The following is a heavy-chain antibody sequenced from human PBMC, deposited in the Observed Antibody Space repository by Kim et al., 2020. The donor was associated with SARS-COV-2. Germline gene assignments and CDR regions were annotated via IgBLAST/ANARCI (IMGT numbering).Heavy chain of an antibody. D-gene: IGHD5-18*01. CDR2: ISSGGDKT. V-gene: IGHV3-23*01. J-gene: IGHJ4*02. CDR3: AKTGQLDS. CDR1: GFTFSSSA. Sequence: GGSLRLSCAASGFTFSSSAMSWVRQAPGKGLEWVSTISSGGDKTNYADSVKGRFTISRDNSKNTRYLQMNSLRAEDTAVYYCAKTGQLDSWGQGTLVTV.